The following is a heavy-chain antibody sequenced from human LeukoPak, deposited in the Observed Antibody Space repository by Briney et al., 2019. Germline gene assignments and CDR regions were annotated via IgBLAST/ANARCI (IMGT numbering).Heavy chain of an antibody. D-gene: IGHD4-17*01. V-gene: IGHV4-59*01. Sequence: PSETLSLACTVSGGSISTYYWNWIRQSPGKGLEWIGYMYYSGSTNYNPSLKSRVTISVDTSKNESSLKLSSVTAADTAVYYCARTPATTWTNHFDYWGQGTLVTVSS. CDR2: MYYSGST. CDR1: GGSISTYY. CDR3: ARTPATTWTNHFDY. J-gene: IGHJ4*02.